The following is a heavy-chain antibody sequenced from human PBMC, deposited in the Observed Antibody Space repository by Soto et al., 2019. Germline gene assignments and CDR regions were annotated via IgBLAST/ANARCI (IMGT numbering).Heavy chain of an antibody. CDR3: AKPKVAAIPFDS. CDR2: ISYHGSDI. V-gene: IGHV3-30*18. J-gene: IGHJ4*02. D-gene: IGHD2-21*01. Sequence: QVQLVESGGGVVQPGASLRLSCAASGFIFSRDGMHWVRQAPGKGLEWVAVISYHGSDIYYADSVKGRFTISRDNSKNMVYLEMNSLRPEDTALYYCAKPKVAAIPFDSWGQGTLVTVSS. CDR1: GFIFSRDG.